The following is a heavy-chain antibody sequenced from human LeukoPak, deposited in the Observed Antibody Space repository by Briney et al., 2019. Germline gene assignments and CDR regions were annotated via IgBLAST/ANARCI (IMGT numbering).Heavy chain of an antibody. V-gene: IGHV4-59*01. CDR2: LYYSGST. Sequence: SETLSLTRTVSGGSIRSYYWSWIRQPPGKELEWVGYLYYSGSTNYNPSLKSRVTISVDTSKNQFSLMLSSVTAADTAVYYCARGRVHFDLWGRGTLVTVSS. D-gene: IGHD3-10*01. CDR1: GGSIRSYY. J-gene: IGHJ2*01. CDR3: ARGRVHFDL.